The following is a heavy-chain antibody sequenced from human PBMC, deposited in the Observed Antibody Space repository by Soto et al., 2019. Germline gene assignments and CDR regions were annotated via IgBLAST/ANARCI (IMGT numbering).Heavy chain of an antibody. CDR2: INAGNGNT. V-gene: IGHV1-3*05. Sequence: QVQLVQSGAEEKKPGASVKVSCKASGYTFTSYAMYWVRQAPGQRLEWMGWINAGNGNTKYSQKFQGRVTITRDTSASTAYMELRSLRSEDTAVYYCARSIVVVTALDYWGQGTLVTVSS. CDR3: ARSIVVVTALDY. CDR1: GYTFTSYA. D-gene: IGHD2-21*02. J-gene: IGHJ4*02.